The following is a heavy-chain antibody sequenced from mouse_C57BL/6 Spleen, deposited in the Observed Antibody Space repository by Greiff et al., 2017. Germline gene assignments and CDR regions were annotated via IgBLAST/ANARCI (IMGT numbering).Heavy chain of an antibody. CDR1: GYTFTSYW. CDR3: ARYYYGSSYAMGY. CDR2: IDPSDSET. Sequence: QVQLQQPGAELVRPGSSVKLSCKASGYTFTSYWMHWVKQRPIQGLEWIGNIDPSDSETHYNQKFKDKATLTVDKSSSTAYMQLSSLTSEDSAVYYCARYYYGSSYAMGYWGQVTSVSVAS. V-gene: IGHV1-52*01. J-gene: IGHJ4*01. D-gene: IGHD1-1*01.